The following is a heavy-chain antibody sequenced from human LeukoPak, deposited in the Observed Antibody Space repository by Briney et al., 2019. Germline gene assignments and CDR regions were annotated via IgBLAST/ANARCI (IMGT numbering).Heavy chain of an antibody. J-gene: IGHJ6*03. Sequence: ASVKVSCKASGYTFTGYYMHWVRQAPGQGLEWMGWINPNSGGTNYAQKFQGRVTMTRDTSISTAYMELSRLRSDDTAVYYCARDASAAYGGCYYYMDVWGKGTTVTVSS. CDR2: INPNSGGT. CDR3: ARDASAAYGGCYYYMDV. V-gene: IGHV1-2*02. D-gene: IGHD2-2*01. CDR1: GYTFTGYY.